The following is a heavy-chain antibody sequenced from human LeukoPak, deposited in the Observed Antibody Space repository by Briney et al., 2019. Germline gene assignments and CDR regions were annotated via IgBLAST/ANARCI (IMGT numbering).Heavy chain of an antibody. J-gene: IGHJ4*02. Sequence: PGGSLRLSCAASGFTFSSYSMNWVRQAPGKGLEWVSSISSSSSYIYYADSVKGRFTISRDNAKNSLYLQMNSLRAEDTAVYYYAITPGVPAARVDYWGPGTLVTVSS. V-gene: IGHV3-21*01. D-gene: IGHD2-2*01. CDR3: AITPGVPAARVDY. CDR1: GFTFSSYS. CDR2: ISSSSSYI.